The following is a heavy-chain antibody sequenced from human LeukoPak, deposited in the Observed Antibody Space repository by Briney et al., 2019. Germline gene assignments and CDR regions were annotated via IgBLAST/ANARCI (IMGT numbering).Heavy chain of an antibody. CDR3: VRAGYSSGWYRFDY. V-gene: IGHV3-13*01. CDR2: IGPTGES. Sequence: GGSLRLSCVASGFTFINYDMHWVRQATGKGLEWVSSIGPTGESYYPGSVKGRPTISRENARNSLHLQMNSLKVEDTAVYYCVRAGYSSGWYRFDYWGQGILVTVSS. J-gene: IGHJ4*02. CDR1: GFTFINYD. D-gene: IGHD6-19*01.